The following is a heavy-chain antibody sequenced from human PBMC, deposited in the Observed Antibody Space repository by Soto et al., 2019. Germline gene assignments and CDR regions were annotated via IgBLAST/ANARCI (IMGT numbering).Heavy chain of an antibody. CDR2: IYNSGNT. CDR3: ARASDGVWNRFEP. Sequence: NPSETLWLTGAVCGGCISSGFYSWSWIRQPPGQGLEWIGYIYNSGNTYYNPSLMSRVTISVDRSQNHFSLKLTSVTAADTAVYYCARASDGVWNRFEPSGQAPHVTVSS. V-gene: IGHV4-30-2*01. CDR1: GGCISSGFYS. J-gene: IGHJ5*02. D-gene: IGHD2-21*02.